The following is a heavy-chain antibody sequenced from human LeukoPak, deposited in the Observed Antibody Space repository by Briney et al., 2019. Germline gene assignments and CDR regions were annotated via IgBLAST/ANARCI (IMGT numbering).Heavy chain of an antibody. J-gene: IGHJ6*03. Sequence: ASVKVSCKASGYTFTSYGISWVRQAPGQALEWMGWISAYNGNTNYAQKLQGRVTMTTDTSTSTAYMELRRLRSDDTAVYYCARDPREALYYYDSSGYYCSRSYYYYYMDVWGKGTTVTISS. D-gene: IGHD3-22*01. CDR3: ARDPREALYYYDSSGYYCSRSYYYYYMDV. V-gene: IGHV1-18*01. CDR2: ISAYNGNT. CDR1: GYTFTSYG.